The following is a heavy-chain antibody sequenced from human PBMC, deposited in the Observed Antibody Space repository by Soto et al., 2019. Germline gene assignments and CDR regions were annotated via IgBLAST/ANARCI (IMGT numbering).Heavy chain of an antibody. CDR3: ARDLGVVVASGPDY. J-gene: IGHJ4*02. D-gene: IGHD2-21*01. V-gene: IGHV3-33*01. CDR1: GFTFSSYS. Sequence: QVQLVESGGGVVQPGRSLRLSCAASGFTFSSYSMHWVRQAPGKGLEWVAVIWYDGSNKYYADSVKGRFTISRDNSKNTLYLQMNSLRAEDTAVYYCARDLGVVVASGPDYWGQGTLVTVSS. CDR2: IWYDGSNK.